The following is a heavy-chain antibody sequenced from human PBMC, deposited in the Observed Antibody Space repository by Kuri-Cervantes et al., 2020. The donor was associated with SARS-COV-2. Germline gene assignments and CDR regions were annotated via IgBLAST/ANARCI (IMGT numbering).Heavy chain of an antibody. V-gene: IGHV3-13*01. J-gene: IGHJ3*02. CDR3: ARETYYYDSSGYADAFDI. CDR2: IGTAGDT. CDR1: GFTFSSYS. Sequence: GESLKISCAASGFTFSSYSMNWVRQAPGKGLEWVSAIGTAGDTYYPGSVKGRFTISRENAKNSLYLQMNSLRAEDTAVYYCARETYYYDSSGYADAFDIWGQGTMVTVSS. D-gene: IGHD3-22*01.